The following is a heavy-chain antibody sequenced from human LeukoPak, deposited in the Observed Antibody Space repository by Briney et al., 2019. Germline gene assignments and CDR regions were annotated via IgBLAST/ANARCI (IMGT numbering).Heavy chain of an antibody. CDR2: ISGSGGST. Sequence: GGSLRLSCAASGFTFSSYAMSWVRQAPGKGLEWVSAISGSGGSTYYADSVKGRFTISRDNPKNTLYLQMNSLRAEDTAVYYCAKEVDILTGYYWDYWGQGTLVTVSS. V-gene: IGHV3-23*01. CDR1: GFTFSSYA. CDR3: AKEVDILTGYYWDY. J-gene: IGHJ4*02. D-gene: IGHD3-9*01.